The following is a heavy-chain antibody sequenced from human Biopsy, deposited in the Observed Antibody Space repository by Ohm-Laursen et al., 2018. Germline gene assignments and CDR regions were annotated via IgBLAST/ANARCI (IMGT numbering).Heavy chain of an antibody. J-gene: IGHJ6*02. Sequence: SLRLSCAAPGFTFNNYGMQWVRQAPGKGLEWVAFIFYDGSNKYYADSVKGRFTISRDNSKNTLHLQMNSLRAEDTAIYYCAKSYGDYWGDYYYGLDVWGQGATVTVSS. CDR3: AKSYGDYWGDYYYGLDV. CDR1: GFTFNNYG. CDR2: IFYDGSNK. D-gene: IGHD4-17*01. V-gene: IGHV3-30*18.